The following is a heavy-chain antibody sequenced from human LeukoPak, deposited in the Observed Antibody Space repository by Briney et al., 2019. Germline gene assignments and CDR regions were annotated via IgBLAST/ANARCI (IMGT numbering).Heavy chain of an antibody. CDR3: AREAIGSSWYGYYYYYYMDV. V-gene: IGHV3-23*01. D-gene: IGHD6-13*01. CDR1: GFSVSDNG. CDR2: IVGGDGGT. J-gene: IGHJ6*03. Sequence: QAGGSLRLSCAASGFSVSDNGMSWVRQAPGKGLEWVSGIVGGDGGTYYADSVKGRFIISRDNSKNTLYVQMNSLRAEDTAVYYCAREAIGSSWYGYYYYYYMDVWGKGTTVTISS.